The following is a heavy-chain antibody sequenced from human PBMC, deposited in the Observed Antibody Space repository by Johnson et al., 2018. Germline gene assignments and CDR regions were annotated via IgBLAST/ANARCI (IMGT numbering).Heavy chain of an antibody. CDR3: AKDKEYSSSSGDYYYMDV. J-gene: IGHJ6*03. CDR2: ISWNSGSI. CDR1: GFTFDDYA. D-gene: IGHD6-6*01. Sequence: EVQLVESGGGLVQPGRSLRLSCAASGFTFDDYAMHWVRQAPGKGLEWVSGISWNSGSIGYADSVKGRFTISRDNAKNSLYPQMNSLRAEDTALYYWAKDKEYSSSSGDYYYMDVWGKGTTVTVSS. V-gene: IGHV3-9*01.